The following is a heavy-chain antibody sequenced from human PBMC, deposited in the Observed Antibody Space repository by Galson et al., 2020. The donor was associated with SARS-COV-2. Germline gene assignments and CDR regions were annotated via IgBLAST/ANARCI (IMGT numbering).Heavy chain of an antibody. CDR2: ITSDGGIT. CDR3: ARSDFWEWPPRRTYYMDV. Sequence: GESLKISCSASGFTFNTYAIYWVRQAPGKGLEYVSAITSDGGITYYADSVKGRFSISRDNSKNTLYLQMTSLRTEDTAVYYCARSDFWEWPPRRTYYMDVWGKGTTVTVSS. J-gene: IGHJ6*03. CDR1: GFTFNTYA. V-gene: IGHV3-64D*06. D-gene: IGHD3-3*01.